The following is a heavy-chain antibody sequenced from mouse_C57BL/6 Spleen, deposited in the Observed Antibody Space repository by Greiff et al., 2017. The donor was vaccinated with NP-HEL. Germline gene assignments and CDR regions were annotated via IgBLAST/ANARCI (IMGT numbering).Heavy chain of an antibody. CDR2: IDPSDSST. CDR3: ARNVGYEGYFDV. CDR1: GYTFTSYW. J-gene: IGHJ1*03. Sequence: QVQLQQPGAELVMPGASVKLSCKASGYTFTSYWMPWVKQRPGQGLEWIGEIDPSDSSTNYNQKFKGKSTLTVDKSSSTAYMQLSSLESEDSAFYYCARNVGYEGYFDVWGTGTTVTVSS. V-gene: IGHV1-69*01. D-gene: IGHD3-1*01.